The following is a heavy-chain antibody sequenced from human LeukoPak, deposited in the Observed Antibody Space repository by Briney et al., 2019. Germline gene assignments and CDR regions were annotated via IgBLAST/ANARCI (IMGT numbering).Heavy chain of an antibody. V-gene: IGHV3-21*01. CDR3: ARDTGMATTRGGVDY. Sequence: GGSLRLSCAASGFTFSSYSMNWVRQAPGKGLEWVSSISSSSSYIYYADSVKGRFTISRDNAKNSLYLQMNSLRAEDTAVYYCARDTGMATTRGGVDYWGQGTLVTVSS. D-gene: IGHD5-24*01. CDR1: GFTFSSYS. CDR2: ISSSSSYI. J-gene: IGHJ4*02.